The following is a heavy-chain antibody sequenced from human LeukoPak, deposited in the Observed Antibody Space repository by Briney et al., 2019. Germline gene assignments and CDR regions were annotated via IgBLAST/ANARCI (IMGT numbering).Heavy chain of an antibody. CDR3: ARGMLAVAPTTVVGMDV. D-gene: IGHD6-19*01. J-gene: IGHJ6*02. CDR1: GYTYTSYA. Sequence: ASVTVSCKASGYTYTSYAMNWVRQAPGQGLERMGWINTNTGNPTYAQGFTGRFVFSLDTSVSTAYLQISSLKAEDTAVYYCARGMLAVAPTTVVGMDVWGQGTTVTVSS. CDR2: INTNTGNP. V-gene: IGHV7-4-1*02.